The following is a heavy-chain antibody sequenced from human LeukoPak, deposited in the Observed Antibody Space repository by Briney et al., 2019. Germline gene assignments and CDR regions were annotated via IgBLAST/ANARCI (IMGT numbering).Heavy chain of an antibody. CDR3: AREVAGSVFWDY. J-gene: IGHJ4*02. Sequence: SQTLSLTCAISGDSVSSNSAGWNWIRLSPSRGLEWLGRTYYRSKWYNDYAVSVESRITINPDTSKNQFSLQLNSVTPEDTAVYYCAREVAGSVFWDYWGQGTLVTVSS. CDR2: TYYRSKWYN. CDR1: GDSVSSNSAG. D-gene: IGHD6-19*01. V-gene: IGHV6-1*01.